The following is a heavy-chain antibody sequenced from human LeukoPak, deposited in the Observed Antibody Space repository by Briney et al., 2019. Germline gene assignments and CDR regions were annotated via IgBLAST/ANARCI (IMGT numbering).Heavy chain of an antibody. V-gene: IGHV3-30*18. J-gene: IGHJ4*02. CDR2: ISYDVSNK. D-gene: IGHD6-19*01. CDR3: AKDPQWLGGYYFDY. CDR1: GFTFSIYG. Sequence: GRSLRLSCAASGFTFSIYGMHWVRQAPGKGLEWVAVISYDVSNKYYADSVKGRFTISRDNSKNTLYLQMNSLRAEDTAVYYCAKDPQWLGGYYFDYWGQGTLVTVSS.